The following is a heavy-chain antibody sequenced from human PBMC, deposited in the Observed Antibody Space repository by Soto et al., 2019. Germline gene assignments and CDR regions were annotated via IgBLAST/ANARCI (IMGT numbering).Heavy chain of an antibody. CDR3: ARVREFYYMDV. J-gene: IGHJ6*03. Sequence: SETLSLTCTVSGGSISSYYWSWIRQPPGKGLEWIGYIYYSGSTNYNPSLKSRVTISVDTSKNQFSLKLSSVTAADTAVYYCARVREFYYMDVWGKGTTVTVSS. CDR2: IYYSGST. D-gene: IGHD3-3*01. V-gene: IGHV4-59*01. CDR1: GGSISSYY.